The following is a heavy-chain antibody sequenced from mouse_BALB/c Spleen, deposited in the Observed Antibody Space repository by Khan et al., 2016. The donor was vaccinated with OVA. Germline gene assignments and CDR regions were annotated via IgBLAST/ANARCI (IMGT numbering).Heavy chain of an antibody. CDR3: ARSGHITTVVATDFDY. D-gene: IGHD1-1*01. V-gene: IGHV3-2*02. J-gene: IGHJ2*01. Sequence: EVQLQESGPGLVKPSQSLSLTCTVTGYSITSDYAWNWIRQFPGNKLEWMGYIKYSGSTSYTPSLKSRISITRNTSKTRFFLQLSSVTTEDTATYYCARSGHITTVVATDFDYWGQGTTLTVSS. CDR1: GYSITSDYA. CDR2: IKYSGST.